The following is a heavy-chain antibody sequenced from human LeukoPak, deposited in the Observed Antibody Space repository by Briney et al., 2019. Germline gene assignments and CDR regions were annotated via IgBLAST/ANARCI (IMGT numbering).Heavy chain of an antibody. Sequence: SQTLSLTCAISGDSVSSKSAAWNWIRQSPSRGLEWLGRTYYRSKWYNDYAVSVKSRITINPDTSKNQFSLQLNSMTPEDTAVYYCTRGDYGSGEYYYYYGMDVWGQGTTVTVSS. D-gene: IGHD3-10*01. CDR1: GDSVSSKSAA. CDR2: TYYRSKWYN. CDR3: TRGDYGSGEYYYYYGMDV. J-gene: IGHJ6*02. V-gene: IGHV6-1*01.